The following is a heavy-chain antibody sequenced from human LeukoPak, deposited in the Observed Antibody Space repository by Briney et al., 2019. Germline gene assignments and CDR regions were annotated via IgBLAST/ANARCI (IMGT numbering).Heavy chain of an antibody. Sequence: GASVKVSCKASGGTFSSHAMSWVRQAPGKGLEWVSAISGSGGSTHYADSVKGRFTMSRDNSKNTLYLQMNSLRAEDTAVYYCAREETSDFWMSYWGQGTLVTVSS. D-gene: IGHD3-3*01. CDR2: ISGSGGST. J-gene: IGHJ4*02. V-gene: IGHV3-23*01. CDR3: AREETSDFWMSY. CDR1: GGTFSSHA.